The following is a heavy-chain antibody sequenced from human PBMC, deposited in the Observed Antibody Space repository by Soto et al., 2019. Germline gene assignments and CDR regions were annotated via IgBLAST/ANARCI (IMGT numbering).Heavy chain of an antibody. D-gene: IGHD2-21*01. CDR1: GFTVSSNY. J-gene: IGHJ4*02. Sequence: EVQLVETGGGLIQPEGSLRLSCAASGFTVSSNYMSWVRQAPGKGLVWVSVIYSGGSTYYADSVKGRFTISRDNSKNTLYLQMNSLRAEDTAVYYCARTRVMLIDYWGQGTLVTVSS. CDR2: IYSGGST. V-gene: IGHV3-53*02. CDR3: ARTRVMLIDY.